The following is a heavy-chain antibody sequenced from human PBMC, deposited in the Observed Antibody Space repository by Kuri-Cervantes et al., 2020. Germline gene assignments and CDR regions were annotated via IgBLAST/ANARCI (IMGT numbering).Heavy chain of an antibody. V-gene: IGHV4-4*07. CDR1: GASSSSYY. D-gene: IGHD2-21*02. J-gene: IGHJ1*01. CDR2: IYTSGST. CDR3: ARYYCGGDCLYFQH. Sequence: SESLSLTRPVSGASSSSYYGSWIRQPAGKVLGWIGCIYTSGSTNYNPSLKSRVTMSVDTSKNQFSLKLSSVNAADTAVYFCARYYCGGDCLYFQHWGQGTLVTVSS.